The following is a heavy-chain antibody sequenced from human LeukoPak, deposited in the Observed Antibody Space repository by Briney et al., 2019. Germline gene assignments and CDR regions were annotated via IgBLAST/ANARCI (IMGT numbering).Heavy chain of an antibody. CDR1: GFTFSSYA. CDR3: AKGYYDSSGYPNWFDP. D-gene: IGHD3-22*01. V-gene: IGHV3-23*01. CDR2: ISGSGGST. J-gene: IGHJ5*02. Sequence: GFLILSCAASGFTFSSYAMSWVRQAPGKGLEWVSAISGSGGSTYYADSVKGRFTISRDNSKNTLYLQMNSLRAEDTAVYYCAKGYYDSSGYPNWFDPWGQGTLVTVSS.